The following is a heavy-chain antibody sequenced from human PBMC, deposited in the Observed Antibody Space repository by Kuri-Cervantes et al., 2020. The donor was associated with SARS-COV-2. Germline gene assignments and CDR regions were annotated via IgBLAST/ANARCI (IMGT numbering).Heavy chain of an antibody. J-gene: IGHJ1*01. CDR3: AGPSVRGDAEYFQH. V-gene: IGHV1-8*03. CDR1: GYTFTSYD. D-gene: IGHD3-10*02. Sequence: ASVKVSCKASGYTFTSYDINWVRQATGQGLEWMGWMNPNSGNTGYAQKFQGRVTITADESTSTAYMELSSLRSEDTAVYYCAGPSVRGDAEYFQHWGQGTLVTVSS. CDR2: MNPNSGNT.